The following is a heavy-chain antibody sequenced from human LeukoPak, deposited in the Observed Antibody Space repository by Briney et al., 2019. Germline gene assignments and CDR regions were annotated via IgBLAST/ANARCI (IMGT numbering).Heavy chain of an antibody. V-gene: IGHV3-66*01. CDR3: ARGYNYGPPNGMDV. J-gene: IGHJ6*02. CDR1: GFTVSDNY. CDR2: FYSGGST. Sequence: GGSLRLSCAASGFTVSDNYMSWVRQAPGKGLEWVSVFYSGGSTRYTDSVKGRFTISRDNSKNTLYLQMNSLRDEDTAVYYCARGYNYGPPNGMDVWGQGTTVTVSS. D-gene: IGHD1-1*01.